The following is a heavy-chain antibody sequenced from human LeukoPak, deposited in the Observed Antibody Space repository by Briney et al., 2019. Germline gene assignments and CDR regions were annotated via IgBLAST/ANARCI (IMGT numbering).Heavy chain of an antibody. V-gene: IGHV1-2*02. Sequence: ASVTVSFMASGYTFTGYYMHWVRQAPGQGLEWMGWINSNSGGTNYAKKFQGRVTMTRDTSISTDYMRLSRLRSDDTDVYYCARSPHILTGENYDYWGQGTLVTVSA. CDR2: INSNSGGT. D-gene: IGHD3-9*01. CDR3: ARSPHILTGENYDY. CDR1: GYTFTGYY. J-gene: IGHJ4*02.